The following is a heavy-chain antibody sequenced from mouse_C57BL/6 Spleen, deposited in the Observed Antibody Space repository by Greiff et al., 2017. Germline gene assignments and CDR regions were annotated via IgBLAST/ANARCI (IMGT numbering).Heavy chain of an antibody. CDR2: IHPNSGST. CDR1: GYTFTSYW. CDR3: AREEETGRFAY. Sequence: QVQLQQSGAELVKPGASVKLSCKASGYTFTSYWMHWVKQRPGQGLEWIGMIHPNSGSTNYNEKFKSKATLTVDKSSSTAYMQLSSLTSEDSAVYYCAREEETGRFAYWGQGTLVTVSA. J-gene: IGHJ3*01. D-gene: IGHD4-1*01. V-gene: IGHV1-64*01.